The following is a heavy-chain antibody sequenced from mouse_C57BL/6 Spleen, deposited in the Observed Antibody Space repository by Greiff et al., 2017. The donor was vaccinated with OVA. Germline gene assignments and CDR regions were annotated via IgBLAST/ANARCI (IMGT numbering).Heavy chain of an antibody. CDR3: ARDQSWNFDY. CDR2: ISDGGSYT. CDR1: GFTFSSYA. V-gene: IGHV5-4*01. J-gene: IGHJ2*01. Sequence: EVKVEESGGGLVKPGGSLKLSCAASGFTFSSYAMSWVRQTPEQRLEWVATISDGGSYTYSPDNVKGRFTISRDNAKNNLYLQMSHLKSEDTAMYYCARDQSWNFDYWGQGTTLTVSS.